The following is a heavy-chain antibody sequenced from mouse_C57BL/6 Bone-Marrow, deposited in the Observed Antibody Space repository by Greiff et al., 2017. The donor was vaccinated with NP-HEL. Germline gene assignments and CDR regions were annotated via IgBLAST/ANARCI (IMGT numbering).Heavy chain of an antibody. CDR2: IDPENGDT. CDR3: TTGEGYDYDLYYFDY. J-gene: IGHJ2*01. Sequence: EVQLQQSGAELVRPGASVKLSCTASGFNIKDDYMHWVKQRPEQGLEWIGWIDPENGDTEYASKFQGKATITADTSSNTAYLQLSSLTSEDTAVYYCTTGEGYDYDLYYFDYWGQGTTLTVSS. D-gene: IGHD2-4*01. V-gene: IGHV14-4*01. CDR1: GFNIKDDY.